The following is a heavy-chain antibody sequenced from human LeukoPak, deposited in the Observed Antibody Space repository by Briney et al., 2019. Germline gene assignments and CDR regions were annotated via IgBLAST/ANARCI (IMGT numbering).Heavy chain of an antibody. CDR1: GFAFSSYW. D-gene: IGHD4-11*01. CDR3: ARDALTTHYYMDV. V-gene: IGHV3-7*01. CDR2: IKQDGREK. Sequence: PGGSLRLSCESYGFAFSSYWMSWDRQAPGRGLEWVANIKQDGREKYNVDYVKGRFTISRDNAKNSLYLQMNSLRAEDTAVYYCARDALTTHYYMDVWGKGTTVTVSS. J-gene: IGHJ6*03.